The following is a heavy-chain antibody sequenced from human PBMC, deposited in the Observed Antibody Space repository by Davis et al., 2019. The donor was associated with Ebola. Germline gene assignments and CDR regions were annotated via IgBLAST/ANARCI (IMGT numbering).Heavy chain of an antibody. Sequence: PGGSLRLSCAASGFTFDDYAMHWVRQAPGKGLEWVSGISWNSGSIGYADSVKGRFTISRDNAKHSLYLQMNSLHQGPIGLPPGTLLQEHLWG. CDR3: TLLQEHL. CDR1: GFTFDDYA. CDR2: ISWNSGSI. V-gene: IGHV3-9*01. J-gene: IGHJ6*01.